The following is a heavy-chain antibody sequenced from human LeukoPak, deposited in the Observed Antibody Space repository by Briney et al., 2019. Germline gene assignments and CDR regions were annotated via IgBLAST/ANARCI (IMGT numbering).Heavy chain of an antibody. CDR3: ASNDDYGDYGSAYI. Sequence: GGSLRLSCAASGFTFSSYAMHWVRQAPGKGLEWVSVIYSGGSTYYADSVKGRFTISRDNSKNTLYLQMNSLRAEDTAVYYCASNDDYGDYGSAYIWGQGTMVTVSS. CDR2: IYSGGST. V-gene: IGHV3-66*01. D-gene: IGHD4-17*01. CDR1: GFTFSSYA. J-gene: IGHJ3*02.